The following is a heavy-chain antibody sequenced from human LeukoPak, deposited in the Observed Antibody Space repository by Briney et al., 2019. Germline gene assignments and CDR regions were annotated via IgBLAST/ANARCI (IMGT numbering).Heavy chain of an antibody. CDR2: IYPGDSDT. CDR1: GYSFTSYW. D-gene: IGHD5-12*01. CDR3: ATSTSGYPYYYYYYYMDV. V-gene: IGHV5-51*01. J-gene: IGHJ6*03. Sequence: ESLKISCKGSGYSFTSYWIGWVRQMPGKGLEWMGIIYPGDSDTRYSPSFQGQVTISADKSISTAYLQWSSLKASDTAMYYCATSTSGYPYYYYYYYMDVWGKGTTVTVSS.